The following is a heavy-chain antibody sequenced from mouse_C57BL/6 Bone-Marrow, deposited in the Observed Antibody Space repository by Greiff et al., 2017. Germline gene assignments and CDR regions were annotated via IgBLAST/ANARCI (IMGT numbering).Heavy chain of an antibody. V-gene: IGHV8-8*01. D-gene: IGHD2-2*01. CDR2: IWWDDDK. J-gene: IGHJ2*01. Sequence: QVTLKESGPGILQPSPTLSLTCSFSGFSLSTFGMGVGWIRQPSGKGLEWLAHIWWDDDKYYNPALKSQHTISKDTSKNQVFLKSANVDTADTVTYDYARGLPHYFEYGGQGTTLTVSA. CDR1: GFSLSTFGMG. CDR3: ARGLPHYFEY.